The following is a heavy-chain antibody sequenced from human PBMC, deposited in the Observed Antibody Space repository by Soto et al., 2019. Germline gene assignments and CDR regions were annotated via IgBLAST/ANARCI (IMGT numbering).Heavy chain of an antibody. CDR2: ISYDGSNK. J-gene: IGHJ4*02. V-gene: IGHV3-30*18. CDR3: AKDLGYSSGWGLFDY. D-gene: IGHD6-19*01. CDR1: GFTFSSYG. Sequence: GGSLRLSCAASGFTFSSYGMHWVRQAPGKGLEWVAVISYDGSNKYYADSVKGRFTISRDNSKNTLYLQMNSLRAEDTAVYYCAKDLGYSSGWGLFDYWGQGTLVTVSS.